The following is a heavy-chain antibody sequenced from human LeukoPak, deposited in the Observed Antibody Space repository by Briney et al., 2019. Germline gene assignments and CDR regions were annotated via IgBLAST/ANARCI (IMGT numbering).Heavy chain of an antibody. CDR3: ARGVGMGATYFDY. V-gene: IGHV4-59*01. J-gene: IGHJ4*02. Sequence: SETLSPTCTVSGGSINNYYWSWIRQTPGKGLEWIGYIHHTGSTDYNPSLKSRVTISIDASKYQFSLKLSSVIAADTAVFYCARGVGMGATYFDYWGQGTLVTVSS. CDR2: IHHTGST. CDR1: GGSINNYY. D-gene: IGHD1-26*01.